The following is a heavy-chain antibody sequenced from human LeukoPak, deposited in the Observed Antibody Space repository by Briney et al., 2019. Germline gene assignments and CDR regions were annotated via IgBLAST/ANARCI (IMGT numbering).Heavy chain of an antibody. CDR2: IRYDGSND. Sequence: GGSLRLSCAASGFTFSSYAMHWVRQAPGKGLEWVACIRYDGSNDYYTDSVKGRFTISRDNSKNTVYLQMNSLRAEDTAVYYCAKDRSMTTVTPFDNWGQGTLVAVSS. V-gene: IGHV3-30*02. CDR1: GFTFSSYA. D-gene: IGHD4-17*01. J-gene: IGHJ4*02. CDR3: AKDRSMTTVTPFDN.